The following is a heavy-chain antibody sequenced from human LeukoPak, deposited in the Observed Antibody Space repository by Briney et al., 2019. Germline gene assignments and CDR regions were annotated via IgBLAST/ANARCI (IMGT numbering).Heavy chain of an antibody. V-gene: IGHV3-49*03. CDR1: GFSFGESA. D-gene: IGHD3-22*01. J-gene: IGHJ6*02. Sequence: GGSLRLSCTGSGFSFGESAMSWFRQAPGKGLEWVGFIRNKAYGGTTQYAASVKGRFTISRDDSKSIAYLQMNSLKTEDTAVYYCTRGGNYYDSSYGMDVWGQGTTVTVSS. CDR3: TRGGNYYDSSYGMDV. CDR2: IRNKAYGGTT.